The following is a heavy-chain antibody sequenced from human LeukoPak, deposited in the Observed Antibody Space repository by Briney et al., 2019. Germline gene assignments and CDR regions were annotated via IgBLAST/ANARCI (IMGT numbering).Heavy chain of an antibody. CDR1: GGSISSSSYY. J-gene: IGHJ4*02. CDR3: ASEGIEQQLQRSDY. V-gene: IGHV4-39*01. Sequence: SETLSLTCTVSGGSISSSSYYWGWIRQPPGKGLEWIGSIYYSGSTYYNPSLKSRVTISVDTSKNQFSLKLSSVTAADTAVYYRASEGIEQQLQRSDYWGQGTLVTVSS. D-gene: IGHD6-13*01. CDR2: IYYSGST.